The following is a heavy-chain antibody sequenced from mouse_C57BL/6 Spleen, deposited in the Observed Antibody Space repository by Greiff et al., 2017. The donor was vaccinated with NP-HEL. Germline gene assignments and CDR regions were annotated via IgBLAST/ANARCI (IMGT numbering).Heavy chain of an antibody. V-gene: IGHV1-52*01. CDR1: GYTFTSYW. D-gene: IGHD1-1*01. J-gene: IGHJ4*01. CDR3: AREGYGSSLYAMDY. CDR2: IDPSDSET. Sequence: QVQLQQPGAELVRPGSSVKLSCKASGYTFTSYWMHWVKQRPIQGLEWIGNIDPSDSETHYNQKFKDKATLTVDKSSSTAYMQLSSLTSEDSAVYNCAREGYGSSLYAMDYWGQGTSVTVSS.